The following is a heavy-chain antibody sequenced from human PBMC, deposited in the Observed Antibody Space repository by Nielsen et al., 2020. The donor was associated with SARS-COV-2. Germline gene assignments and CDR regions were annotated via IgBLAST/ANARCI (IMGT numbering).Heavy chain of an antibody. Sequence: ASVKVSCKASGYTFSGYYMHWVRQAPGQGLEWMGRINPNSGGTNYAQKFQGRVTMTRDTSDSTAYMELSRLSSDDTAVYYCARAKYYDYVWGSYRSNYYFDYWGQGTLVTVSS. CDR3: ARAKYYDYVWGSYRSNYYFDY. J-gene: IGHJ4*02. CDR2: INPNSGGT. CDR1: GYTFSGYY. V-gene: IGHV1-2*06. D-gene: IGHD3-16*02.